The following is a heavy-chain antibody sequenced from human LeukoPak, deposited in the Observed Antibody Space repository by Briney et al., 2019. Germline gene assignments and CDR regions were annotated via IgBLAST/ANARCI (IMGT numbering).Heavy chain of an antibody. J-gene: IGHJ6*03. CDR1: GVTFSSNG. V-gene: IGHV3-30*06. CDR2: ISYDGSNK. Sequence: GRSLRLSCTASGVTFSSNGMHWVRQAPGKGLEWVAVISYDGSNKYYADSVKGRFTISRDNSKNTLYLQMNSLRAEDTAVYYCARDGPVAGTRAGYYYYYMDVWGKGTTVTVSS. D-gene: IGHD6-19*01. CDR3: ARDGPVAGTRAGYYYYYMDV.